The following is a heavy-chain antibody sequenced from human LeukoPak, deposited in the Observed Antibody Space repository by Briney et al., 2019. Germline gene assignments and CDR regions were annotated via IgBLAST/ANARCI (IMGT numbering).Heavy chain of an antibody. CDR3: ARDAESYDLWSGYSFDI. CDR1: GYSISSGYY. Sequence: SENLSLTCAVSGYSISSGYYWGWIRQPPGKGLEWIGNIYHSGSTYYNPSLKSRVTMSVDTSNNQFSLKLSSVTAADTAVYYCARDAESYDLWSGYSFDIWGQGTMVTVSS. CDR2: IYHSGST. D-gene: IGHD3-3*01. V-gene: IGHV4-38-2*02. J-gene: IGHJ3*02.